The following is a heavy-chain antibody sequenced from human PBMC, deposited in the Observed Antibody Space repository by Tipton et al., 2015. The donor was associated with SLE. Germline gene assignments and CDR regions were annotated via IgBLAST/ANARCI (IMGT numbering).Heavy chain of an antibody. D-gene: IGHD6-13*01. CDR2: IYHSGST. CDR1: GGSFSGYY. J-gene: IGHJ4*02. V-gene: IGHV4-38-2*02. CDR3: ARDQAGYSSSWYFDY. Sequence: TLSLTCAVYGGSFSGYYWGWIRQPPGKGLAWIGSIYHSGSTYYNPSLKSRVTISVDTSKNQFSLKLSSVTAADTAVYYCARDQAGYSSSWYFDYWGQGTLVTVSS.